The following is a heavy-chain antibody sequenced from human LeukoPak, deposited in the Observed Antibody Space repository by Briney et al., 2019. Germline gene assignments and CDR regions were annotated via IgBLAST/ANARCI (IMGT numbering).Heavy chain of an antibody. CDR2: INAGNGNT. J-gene: IGHJ4*02. CDR3: AATGGEYYDSSGNFDY. CDR1: GYTFTSYA. D-gene: IGHD3-22*01. Sequence: GASVKVSCKASGYTFTSYAMHWVRQAPGQRLEWMGWINAGNGNTKYSQKFQGRVTITRDTSASTAYMELSSLRSEDTAVYYCAATGGEYYDSSGNFDYWGQGTLVTVSS. V-gene: IGHV1-3*01.